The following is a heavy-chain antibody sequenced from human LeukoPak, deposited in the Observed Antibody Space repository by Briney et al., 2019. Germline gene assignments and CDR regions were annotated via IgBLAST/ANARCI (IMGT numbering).Heavy chain of an antibody. D-gene: IGHD3-16*01. CDR2: IYYSGST. V-gene: IGHV4-59*08. CDR3: AKLGGYYYGMDV. CDR1: GGSISSYY. Sequence: SETLSLTCTVSGGSISSYYWSWIRQLPGKGLEWIGYIYYSGSTNYNPSLKSRVTISVDTSKNQFSLKLSSVTAADTAVYYCAKLGGYYYGMDVWGQGTTVTVSS. J-gene: IGHJ6*02.